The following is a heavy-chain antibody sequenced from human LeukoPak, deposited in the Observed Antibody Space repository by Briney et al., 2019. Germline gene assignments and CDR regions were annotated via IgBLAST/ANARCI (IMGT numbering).Heavy chain of an antibody. CDR3: AKIKLYSYGPDY. CDR2: ISGGGGST. Sequence: GGSLRLSCAASGFTFSSYAMSWVRQAPGKGLEWVSAISGGGGSTYYADSVKGRFTISRDNSKNTLYLQMNSLRAEDTAVYYCAKIKLYSYGPDYWGQGTLVTVSS. CDR1: GFTFSSYA. J-gene: IGHJ4*02. D-gene: IGHD5-18*01. V-gene: IGHV3-23*01.